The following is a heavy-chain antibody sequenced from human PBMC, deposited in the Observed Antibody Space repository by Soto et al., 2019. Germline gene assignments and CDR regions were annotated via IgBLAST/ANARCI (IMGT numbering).Heavy chain of an antibody. CDR1: GGSFSGYY. CDR2: INHSGST. D-gene: IGHD6-6*01. CDR3: DCRFRTKHLVPYYYYYMDV. V-gene: IGHV4-34*01. Sequence: SETLSLTCAVYGGSFSGYYWSWIRQPPGKGLEWIGEINHSGSTNYNPSLKSRVTISVDTSKNQFSLKLSSVTAADTAVYYCDCRFRTKHLVPYYYYYMDVWGKGTTVTVSS. J-gene: IGHJ6*03.